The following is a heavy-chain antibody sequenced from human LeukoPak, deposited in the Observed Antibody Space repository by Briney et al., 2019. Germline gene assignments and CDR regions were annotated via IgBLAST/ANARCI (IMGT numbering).Heavy chain of an antibody. CDR2: ISANNGNT. J-gene: IGHJ5*02. CDR3: ARERTLIVGARYWFDP. CDR1: GYTFTSYG. D-gene: IGHD1-26*01. V-gene: IGHV1-18*01. Sequence: GASVKVSCKASGYTFTSYGISWVRQAPGQGLEWMGWISANNGNTNYAQKLQGRVTMTTDTSTSTAYMELRSLRSDDTAVYYCARERTLIVGARYWFDPWGQGTLVTVSS.